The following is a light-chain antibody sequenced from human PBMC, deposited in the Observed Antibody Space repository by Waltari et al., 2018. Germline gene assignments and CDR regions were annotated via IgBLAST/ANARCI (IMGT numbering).Light chain of an antibody. Sequence: SYELTQPPSVSVSPGQTAKIPCSGDALPKQYTYWYQQKPGQAPPLVIYKDTERPSWTPQRFSGSSSGTTVTLTISGVQAEDEADYYCLSAYSGSSQGVFGGGTKLTVL. CDR2: KDT. J-gene: IGLJ2*01. CDR1: ALPKQY. V-gene: IGLV3-25*03. CDR3: LSAYSGSSQGV.